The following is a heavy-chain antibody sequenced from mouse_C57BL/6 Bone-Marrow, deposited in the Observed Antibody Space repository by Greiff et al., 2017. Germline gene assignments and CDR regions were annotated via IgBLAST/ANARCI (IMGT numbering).Heavy chain of an antibody. CDR3: ARIPYYYGSSYDWYFDV. CDR2: IYPRSGNT. J-gene: IGHJ1*03. Sequence: VQLQQSGAELARPGASVKLSCKASGYTFTSYGISWVKQRTGQGLEWIGEIYPRSGNTYYNEKFKGKATLTADKSSSTAYMELRSLTSEDSAVYFCARIPYYYGSSYDWYFDVWGTGTTVTVSS. CDR1: GYTFTSYG. V-gene: IGHV1-81*01. D-gene: IGHD1-1*01.